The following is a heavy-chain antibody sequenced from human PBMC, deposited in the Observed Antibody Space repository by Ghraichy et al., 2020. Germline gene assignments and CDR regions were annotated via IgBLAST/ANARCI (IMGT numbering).Heavy chain of an antibody. J-gene: IGHJ6*02. V-gene: IGHV4-59*01. Sequence: SETLSLTCTVSGGSISSYYWSWIRQPPGKGLEWIGYIYYSGSTNYNPSLKSRVTISVDTSKNQFSLKLSSVTAADTAVYYCARGNQLYCSSTSCYTNYYYYYGMDVWGQGTTVTVSS. CDR1: GGSISSYY. CDR2: IYYSGST. D-gene: IGHD2-2*02. CDR3: ARGNQLYCSSTSCYTNYYYYYGMDV.